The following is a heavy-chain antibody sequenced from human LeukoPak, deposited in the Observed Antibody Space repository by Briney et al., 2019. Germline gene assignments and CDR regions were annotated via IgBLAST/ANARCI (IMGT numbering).Heavy chain of an antibody. D-gene: IGHD6-19*01. CDR2: INSDGSST. CDR3: AREKPYSSGSFDP. Sequence: GGSLRLSCAASGFTFSSYWMHWVRQAPGKGLVWVSRINSDGSSTSYADSVRGRFSISRDNAKNTLYLQMNSLRAEDTALYYCAREKPYSSGSFDPWGQGTLVTVSS. V-gene: IGHV3-74*01. J-gene: IGHJ5*02. CDR1: GFTFSSYW.